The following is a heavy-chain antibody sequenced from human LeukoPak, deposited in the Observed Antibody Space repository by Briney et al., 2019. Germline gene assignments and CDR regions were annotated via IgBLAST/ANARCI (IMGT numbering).Heavy chain of an antibody. CDR3: AKYLRSGSYYDY. V-gene: IGHV3-23*01. D-gene: IGHD1-26*01. J-gene: IGHJ4*02. Sequence: PGGPLRLSCAASGLTLINYAMSWVRQAPGKGLEWVSAIGGSGGSTYYADSVKGRFTISRDNSKNTLHLQMNTLRAEDTAIYYCAKYLRSGSYYDYWGQGTLVTVSS. CDR1: GLTLINYA. CDR2: IGGSGGST.